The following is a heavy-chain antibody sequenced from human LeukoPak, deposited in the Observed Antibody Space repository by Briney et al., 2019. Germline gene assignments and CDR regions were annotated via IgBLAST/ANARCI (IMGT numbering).Heavy chain of an antibody. CDR1: GFSFSRYW. CDR3: ANLPVRGVIVVVDGYYFDY. J-gene: IGHJ4*02. CDR2: ISGSGGST. V-gene: IGHV3-23*01. D-gene: IGHD3-10*01. Sequence: GGSLRLSCAASGFSFSRYWMSWVRQAPGKGREWVSAISGSGGSTYYADSVKGRFTISRDNSKNTLYLQMNSLRAEDTAVYYCANLPVRGVIVVVDGYYFDYWGQGTLVTVSS.